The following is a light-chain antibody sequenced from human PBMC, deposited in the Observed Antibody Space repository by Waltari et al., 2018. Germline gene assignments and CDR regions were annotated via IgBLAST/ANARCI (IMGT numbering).Light chain of an antibody. V-gene: IGKV2-30*02. CDR2: KVS. CDR1: QSLVQRDGNTF. J-gene: IGKJ2*01. CDR3: LQSSQWPYA. Sequence: DVVMTQSPLSLAVTLGQPASISCWSSQSLVQRDGNTFLNWFHQRPGQSPRRLIYKVSNRESGVPDRFSGSGSGTAFTLKISRVEAEDVGIFYCLQSSQWPYAFGQGTKLEIK.